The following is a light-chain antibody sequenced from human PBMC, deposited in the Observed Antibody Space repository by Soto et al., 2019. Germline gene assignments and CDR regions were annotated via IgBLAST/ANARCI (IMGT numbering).Light chain of an antibody. CDR1: QSVSSY. Sequence: EIVMTQSPATLSVSPGERATLSCRASQSVSSYLAWYQQKPGQAPRLLIYGASTRATGIPARFSGSGSWTEFTLTISGLQSEDFAIYYGQQYNYWPYSFGKGTMLEIK. V-gene: IGKV3-15*01. CDR3: QQYNYWPYS. J-gene: IGKJ2*01. CDR2: GAS.